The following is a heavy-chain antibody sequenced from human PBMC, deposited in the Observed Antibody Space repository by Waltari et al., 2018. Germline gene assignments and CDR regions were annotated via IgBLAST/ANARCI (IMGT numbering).Heavy chain of an antibody. J-gene: IGHJ6*02. CDR2: INHSGST. CDR1: GGSFSGYY. V-gene: IGHV4-34*01. Sequence: QVQLQQWGAGLLKPSETLSLTCAVYGGSFSGYYWSWIRQPPGKGLEWIGEINHSGSTNYNPALKSRVTRSVDTSKNQFSLKLSSVTAADTAVYYCARYCSSTSCPYYYGMDVWGQGTTVTVSS. D-gene: IGHD2-2*01. CDR3: ARYCSSTSCPYYYGMDV.